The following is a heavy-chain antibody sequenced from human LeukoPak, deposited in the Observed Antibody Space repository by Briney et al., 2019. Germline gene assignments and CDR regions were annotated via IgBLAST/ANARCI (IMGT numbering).Heavy chain of an antibody. CDR2: ISAYNGNT. CDR3: ARGEDNADGYLREDY. J-gene: IGHJ4*02. V-gene: IGHV1-18*01. D-gene: IGHD3-16*01. Sequence: ASVKVSCKASGYTFTSYGISWVRQAPGQGLEWMGWISAYNGNTNYAQKLQGRVTMTTDTSTSTAYMELRSLRAEDTAVYYCARGEDNADGYLREDYWGQGILVTVSS. CDR1: GYTFTSYG.